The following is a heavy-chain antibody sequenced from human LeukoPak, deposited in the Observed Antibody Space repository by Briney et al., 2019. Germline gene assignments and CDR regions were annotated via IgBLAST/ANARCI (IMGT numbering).Heavy chain of an antibody. J-gene: IGHJ4*02. CDR2: VYSGNDGT. D-gene: IGHD3-10*01. Sequence: PGGSLRLSCAASGFTVSTDNMSWVRQVPGKGLEWVSVVYSGNDGTNYADSVRGRFTISRDDSMNMVYLQMNNLRLEDAAVYYCTKRSRGYYDYWGQGTLVTVSS. CDR1: GFTVSTDN. CDR3: TKRSRGYYDY. V-gene: IGHV3-66*02.